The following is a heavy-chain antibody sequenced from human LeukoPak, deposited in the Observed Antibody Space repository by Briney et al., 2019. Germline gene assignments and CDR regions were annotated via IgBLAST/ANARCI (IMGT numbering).Heavy chain of an antibody. V-gene: IGHV3-15*01. J-gene: IGHJ4*02. CDR2: IKPNTDGGTA. CDR3: ATYPQNRH. D-gene: IGHD2/OR15-2a*01. Sequence: GGSLRLSCAASKFTFSNAWMSWVRQAPGKGLEWLGRIKPNTDGGTAAYAAPVEDRFTISRDDLKGMLYLQMNSLKIEGTAVYYCATYPQNRHWGQGTLVIVSS. CDR1: KFTFSNAW.